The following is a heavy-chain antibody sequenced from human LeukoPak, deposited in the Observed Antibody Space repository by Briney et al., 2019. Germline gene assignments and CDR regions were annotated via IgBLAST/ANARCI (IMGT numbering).Heavy chain of an antibody. CDR1: GGSFRSSRYH. Sequence: NPSETLYLTCTAPGGSFRSSRYHWGCMRQPPGKGLEWIASIVYLGSTCYNPSLKSRVTMSVDTSKNQCSQKLASVYAASTDVYYCACRRLSYIDVWGKGTTVTVSS. CDR2: IVYLGST. CDR3: ACRRLSYIDV. J-gene: IGHJ6*03. V-gene: IGHV4-39*01.